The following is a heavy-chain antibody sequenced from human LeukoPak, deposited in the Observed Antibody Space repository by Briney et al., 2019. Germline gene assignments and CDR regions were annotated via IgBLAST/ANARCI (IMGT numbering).Heavy chain of an antibody. J-gene: IGHJ5*02. D-gene: IGHD6-19*01. CDR2: INHSGST. Sequence: SETLSLTCAVYGGSFSGYYWSWIRQPPGKGLEWIGEINHSGSTNYNPSLKSRVTISIDTSRNQFSMNLNSVTAADTAVYYCAKGAGPPWFDPWGQGTLVTVSS. V-gene: IGHV4-34*01. CDR1: GGSFSGYY. CDR3: AKGAGPPWFDP.